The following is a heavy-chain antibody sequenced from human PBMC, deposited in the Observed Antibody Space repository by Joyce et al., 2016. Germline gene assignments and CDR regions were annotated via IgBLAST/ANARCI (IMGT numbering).Heavy chain of an antibody. J-gene: IGHJ4*02. CDR3: ARGGNLVHTSDPKMLFNY. V-gene: IGHV1-2*02. D-gene: IGHD2-8*02. CDR1: GYTFIGNY. CDR2: INPDNGGT. Sequence: QVQLVQSGAEVKKPGTSVKVSCKASGYTFIGNYIHWVRQAPGQGLEWMGDINPDNGGTEYAQNFQGRVTMTRDTSISTAYMQLSRLSSDDTAVYYCARGGNLVHTSDPKMLFNYWGQGALVAVSS.